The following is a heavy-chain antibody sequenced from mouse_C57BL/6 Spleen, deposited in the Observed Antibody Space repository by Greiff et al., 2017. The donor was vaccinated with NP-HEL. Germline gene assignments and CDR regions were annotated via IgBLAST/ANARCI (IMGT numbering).Heavy chain of an antibody. D-gene: IGHD2-4*01. CDR1: GFTFSDYG. J-gene: IGHJ2*01. CDR2: ISSGSSTI. Sequence: EVQLVESGGGLVKPGGSLKLSCAASGFTFSDYGMHWVRQAPEKGLEWVAYISSGSSTIYYADTVKGRFTISRDIAKNTLFLQMTSLRSEDTAMYYCARSDYDDFDYWGQGTTLTVSS. V-gene: IGHV5-17*01. CDR3: ARSDYDDFDY.